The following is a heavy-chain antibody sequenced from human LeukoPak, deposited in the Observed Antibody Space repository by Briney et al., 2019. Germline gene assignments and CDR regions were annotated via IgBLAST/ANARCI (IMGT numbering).Heavy chain of an antibody. CDR2: IYYSGST. D-gene: IGHD3-10*01. CDR1: GGSISSSSYY. V-gene: IGHV4-39*01. J-gene: IGHJ4*02. Sequence: SEILSLTCTVSGGSISSSSYYWGWIRQPPGKGLEWIGSIYYSGSTYYNPSLKSRVTISVDTSKNQFSLKLSSVTAADTAVYYCARQAVLPDYWGQGTLVTVSS. CDR3: ARQAVLPDY.